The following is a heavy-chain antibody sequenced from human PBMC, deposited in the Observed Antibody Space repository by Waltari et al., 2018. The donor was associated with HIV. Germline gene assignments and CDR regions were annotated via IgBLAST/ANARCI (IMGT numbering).Heavy chain of an antibody. CDR3: ARRPGYCSGTRCYYSHWFDP. CDR2: IYWNGNK. CDR1: GFSLRTSGVG. J-gene: IGHJ5*02. V-gene: IGHV2-5*01. Sequence: QITLEESGPTLVKPTQTLTLTCTFSGFSLRTSGVGVGWLRQPPGKALEWLALIYWNGNKHYSPSLKSRVTITKETSKDQVVLKMTNMDPADTATYFCARRPGYCSGTRCYYSHWFDPWGQGTLVTVSS. D-gene: IGHD2-2*03.